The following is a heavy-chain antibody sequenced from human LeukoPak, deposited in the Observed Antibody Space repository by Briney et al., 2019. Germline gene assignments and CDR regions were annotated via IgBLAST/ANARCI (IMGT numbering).Heavy chain of an antibody. CDR1: GFPFSSFW. CDR3: ASQRYVDT. J-gene: IGHJ6*02. Sequence: TGGSLRLSCVASGFPFSSFWMTWVRQPPRKGLEWVANIQRDASEKNYVDTVKGRFTISRDNAKNSLYLQMNSLRAEDTAVYYCASQRYVDTWGQGTTVTVSS. D-gene: IGHD5-18*01. V-gene: IGHV3-7*02. CDR2: IQRDASEK.